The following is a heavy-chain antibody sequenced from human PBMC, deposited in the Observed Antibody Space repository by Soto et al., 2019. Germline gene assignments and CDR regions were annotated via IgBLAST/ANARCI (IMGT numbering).Heavy chain of an antibody. Sequence: GGSLRLSCAASAFTFGSYWMSWVRQAPGKGLEWVANIKQDGSDKYYVDSVRGRFAISRDNAKNSLYLQMNSLRAEDTAVYYCAREVTFDYFDYWGQGTLVTVSS. CDR3: AREVTFDYFDY. V-gene: IGHV3-7*01. J-gene: IGHJ4*02. D-gene: IGHD4-4*01. CDR1: AFTFGSYW. CDR2: IKQDGSDK.